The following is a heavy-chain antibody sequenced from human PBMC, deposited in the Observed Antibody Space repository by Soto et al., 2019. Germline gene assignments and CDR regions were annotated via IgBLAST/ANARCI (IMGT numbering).Heavy chain of an antibody. CDR2: IYYSGST. D-gene: IGHD4-4*01. V-gene: IGHV4-61*08. J-gene: IGHJ4*01. CDR1: GDSVTNGDYY. CDR3: EMITTVPFRLSWLRT. Sequence: SGALSLNCTVSGDSVTNGDYYWTWIPQTPGEGLEWVDQIYYSGSTNYSPSLKSRVTISLNTPNNQFSLNVTSVTAADTALYYWEMITTVPFRLSWLRTWCKGTLGTVS.